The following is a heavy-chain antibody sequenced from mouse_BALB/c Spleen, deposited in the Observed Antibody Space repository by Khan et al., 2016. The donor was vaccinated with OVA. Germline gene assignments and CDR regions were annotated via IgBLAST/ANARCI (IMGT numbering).Heavy chain of an antibody. CDR2: IWGDGTT. J-gene: IGHJ4*01. CDR3: AELTPHYYSVDY. D-gene: IGHD1-3*01. V-gene: IGHV2-3*01. Sequence: QVQLKQSGPGLVAPSQSLSISCTVSGFSFTSYGVNWVRQPPGKGLDWLGVIWGDGTTNYHSPLISRLIICKDNSKCRVSLILNSLQTDDTATYYCAELTPHYYSVDYWGQGTTVTVSS. CDR1: GFSFTSYG.